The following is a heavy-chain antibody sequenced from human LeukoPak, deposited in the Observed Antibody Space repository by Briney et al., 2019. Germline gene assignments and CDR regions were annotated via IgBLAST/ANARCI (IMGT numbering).Heavy chain of an antibody. CDR2: ISTYNGNT. Sequence: GASVKVSCKASGCTFTSYGISWVRQAPGQGLEWMGWISTYNGNTNYAQKFQGRVTMTTDTSTNTAYMELRSLRSDDTAVYYCARDLDYYDSSGSGWFDPWGQGTLVTVSS. V-gene: IGHV1-18*01. CDR1: GCTFTSYG. D-gene: IGHD3-22*01. J-gene: IGHJ5*02. CDR3: ARDLDYYDSSGSGWFDP.